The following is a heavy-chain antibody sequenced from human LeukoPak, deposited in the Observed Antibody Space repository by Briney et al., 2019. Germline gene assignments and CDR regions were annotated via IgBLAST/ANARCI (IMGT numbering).Heavy chain of an antibody. V-gene: IGHV3-48*01. D-gene: IGHD3-22*01. Sequence: GGSLRLSCAASGFTFSSYSMNWVRQAPGKGLEWGSYISGSSSTIYYADSVKGRFTVSRDNGKNTLYLQMNSLRAEDTAVYYCARGSTYYDSSGQVPFDYWGQGTLVTVSS. CDR3: ARGSTYYDSSGQVPFDY. J-gene: IGHJ4*02. CDR1: GFTFSSYS. CDR2: ISGSSSTI.